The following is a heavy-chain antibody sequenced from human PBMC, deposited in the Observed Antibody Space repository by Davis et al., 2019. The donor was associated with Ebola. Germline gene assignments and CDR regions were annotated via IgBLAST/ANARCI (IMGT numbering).Heavy chain of an antibody. CDR1: GYTFTGYY. CDR3: ARESRAGENWYFDL. Sequence: ASVKVSCKASGYTFTGYYMHWVRQAPGQGLEWMGWINPNSGGTNYAQKFQGRVTMSRDTSISTAYMELSRLTFDDTAVYYCARESRAGENWYFDLWGRGTLLTVSS. CDR2: INPNSGGT. J-gene: IGHJ2*01. V-gene: IGHV1-2*02. D-gene: IGHD7-27*01.